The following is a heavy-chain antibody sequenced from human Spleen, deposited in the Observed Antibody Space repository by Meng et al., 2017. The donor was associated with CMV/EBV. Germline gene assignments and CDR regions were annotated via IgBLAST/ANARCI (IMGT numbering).Heavy chain of an antibody. D-gene: IGHD3-3*01. CDR2: IYYSGST. CDR3: ARDDFWSGYPNNWFDP. CDR1: GSISSRSPY. J-gene: IGHJ5*02. Sequence: GSISSRSPYWGWIRQPPGKGLEWIGSIYYSGSTYYNPSLKSRVTISVDTSKNQFSLKLSSVTAADTAVYYCARDDFWSGYPNNWFDPWGQGTLVTVSS. V-gene: IGHV4-39*02.